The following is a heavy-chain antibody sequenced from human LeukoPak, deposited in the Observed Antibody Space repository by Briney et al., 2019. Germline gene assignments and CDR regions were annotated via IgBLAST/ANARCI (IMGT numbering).Heavy chain of an antibody. D-gene: IGHD2-2*01. CDR1: GYTFIDYY. V-gene: IGHV1-2*02. Sequence: ASEKVSCTSSGYTFIDYYIHWVRQAPGQGLEWMGWINPNSGATKYAQKFQGRVSMTRDTSINTAYMYLTNLRSDDTAIFYCARVKKLMPEFEFWGQGTLVTVSS. CDR3: ARVKKLMPEFEF. CDR2: INPNSGAT. J-gene: IGHJ4*02.